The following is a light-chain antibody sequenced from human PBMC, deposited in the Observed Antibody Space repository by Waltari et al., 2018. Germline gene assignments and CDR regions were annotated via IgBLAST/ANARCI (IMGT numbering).Light chain of an antibody. V-gene: IGLV1-44*01. CDR3: AAWDDSLSGFTV. CDR1: TSNLGSNT. CDR2: SDS. Sequence: QAVLTQPPSVSGTPGQRGPISCSGGTSNLGSNTVTWYKQLPGSAPRLLIYSDSQRPSGVPDRFSGSKSGTSASLAISGLQSEDEADYYCAAWDDSLSGFTVFGSGTKVTVL. J-gene: IGLJ6*01.